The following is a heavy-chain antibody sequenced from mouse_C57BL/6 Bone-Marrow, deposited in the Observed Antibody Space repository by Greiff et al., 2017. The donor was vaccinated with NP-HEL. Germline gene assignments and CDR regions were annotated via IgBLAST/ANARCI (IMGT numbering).Heavy chain of an antibody. V-gene: IGHV1-50*01. CDR1: GYTFTSYW. D-gene: IGHD1-1*01. Sequence: QVQLQQPGAELVKPGASVKLSCKASGYTFTSYWMQWVKQRPGQGLEWIGEIDPSDSYTNYNQKFKGKATLTVDTSSSTAYMQLSSLTSEDSAVYDCAIDYYGSSCYYWGQGTSVTVSS. CDR2: IDPSDSYT. CDR3: AIDYYGSSCYY. J-gene: IGHJ4*01.